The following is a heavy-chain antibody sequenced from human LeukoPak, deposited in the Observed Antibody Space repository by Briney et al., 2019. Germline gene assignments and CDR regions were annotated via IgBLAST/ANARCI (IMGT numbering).Heavy chain of an antibody. V-gene: IGHV4-39*07. CDR2: IHSSGNI. Sequence: SETLSLTCTVSGDSISSSDYYWGWIRQPPGKGLEWIGSIHSSGNIYYNPSLKSRVTISLDTSNNQFSLRLFSVPAADTAVYYCARGRYNSKTDFDYWGQGTLVTVSS. CDR1: GDSISSSDYY. D-gene: IGHD3-16*02. CDR3: ARGRYNSKTDFDY. J-gene: IGHJ4*02.